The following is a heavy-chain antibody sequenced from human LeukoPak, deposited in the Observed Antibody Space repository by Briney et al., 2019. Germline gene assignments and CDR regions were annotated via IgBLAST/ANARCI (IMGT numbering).Heavy chain of an antibody. CDR3: AKEGGPSP. Sequence: GGSLRLSCAASGFTFSTYWMSWVRQAPGKGLEWVANIKQDGSEKDYVDSVKGRFTISRDNAKNSLYLQMNSLRAEDTALYYCAKEGGPSPWGQGTLVTVSS. J-gene: IGHJ5*02. CDR1: GFTFSTYW. CDR2: IKQDGSEK. V-gene: IGHV3-7*03.